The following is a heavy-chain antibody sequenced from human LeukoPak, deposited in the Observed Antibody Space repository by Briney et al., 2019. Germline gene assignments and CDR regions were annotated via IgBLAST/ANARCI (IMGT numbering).Heavy chain of an antibody. D-gene: IGHD1-14*01. J-gene: IGHJ5*02. Sequence: SETLSLTCAVYGGSFSGYYWSWIRQPPGKGLEWIAEINHSGSTNYNPSLKSRVTISVDTSKNQFSLKLSSVTAADTAVYYCARGGGGTDRAGTNWFDPWGQGTLVTVSS. V-gene: IGHV4-34*01. CDR2: INHSGST. CDR1: GGSFSGYY. CDR3: ARGGGGTDRAGTNWFDP.